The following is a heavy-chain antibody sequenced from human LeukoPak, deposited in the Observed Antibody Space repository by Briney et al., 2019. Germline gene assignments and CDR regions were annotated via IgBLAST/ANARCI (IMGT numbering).Heavy chain of an antibody. J-gene: IGHJ4*02. CDR2: IKQDGSEM. D-gene: IGHD6-19*01. CDR1: GFTFTSHW. CDR3: AREGAVAGRYYLDY. Sequence: GGSLRLSCAASGFTFTSHWVSWVRQAPGKGLEWVANIKQDGSEMYYVDSVKGRFTISRDNAKNSLYLQMNSLRAEDTAVYYCAREGAVAGRYYLDYWGQGTLVTVSS. V-gene: IGHV3-7*01.